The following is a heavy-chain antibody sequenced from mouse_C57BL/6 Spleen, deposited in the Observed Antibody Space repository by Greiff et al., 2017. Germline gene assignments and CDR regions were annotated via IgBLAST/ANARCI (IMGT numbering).Heavy chain of an antibody. V-gene: IGHV1-64*01. CDR1: GYTFTSYW. D-gene: IGHD1-1*01. Sequence: QVQLKQPGAELVKPGASVKLSCKASGYTFTSYWMHWVKQRPGQGLEWIGMIHPNSGSTNYNEKFKSKATLTVDKSSSTAYMQLSSLTSEDSAVYYCARGGDYGSLDYWGQGTTLTVSS. CDR2: IHPNSGST. CDR3: ARGGDYGSLDY. J-gene: IGHJ2*01.